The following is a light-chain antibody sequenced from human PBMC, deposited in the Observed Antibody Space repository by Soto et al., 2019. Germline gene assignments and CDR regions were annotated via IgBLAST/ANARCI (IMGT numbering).Light chain of an antibody. CDR3: QQYNSYSQT. CDR1: QSISSW. J-gene: IGKJ1*01. V-gene: IGKV1-5*01. CDR2: DAS. Sequence: DIQMTQSPSTVSASVGDRVTINCRASQSISSWLAWYQQKPGKAPNLLIYDASALESGVPSRFSGSGSGTEFTLTIGSLQPDDFATYYCQQYNSYSQTLGQGTKV.